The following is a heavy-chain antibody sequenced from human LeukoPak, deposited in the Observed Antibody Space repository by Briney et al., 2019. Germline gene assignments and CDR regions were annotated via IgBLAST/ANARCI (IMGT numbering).Heavy chain of an antibody. CDR2: ISSSSSTI. Sequence: PGGSLRLSCAASGFTFSSYEMNWARQAPGKGLEWVSYISSSSSTIYYADSVKGRFTISRDNAKNSLYLQMNSLRAEDTAVYYCARSRVVRAMNYFDYWGQGTLVTVSS. CDR1: GFTFSSYE. D-gene: IGHD3-10*01. CDR3: ARSRVVRAMNYFDY. V-gene: IGHV3-48*01. J-gene: IGHJ4*02.